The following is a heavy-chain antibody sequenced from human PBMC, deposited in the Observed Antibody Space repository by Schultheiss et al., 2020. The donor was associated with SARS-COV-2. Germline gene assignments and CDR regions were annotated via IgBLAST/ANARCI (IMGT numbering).Heavy chain of an antibody. D-gene: IGHD3-22*01. Sequence: GESLKISCAASGFTFSSYGMHWVRQAPGKGLEWVALIWNDGNNKFYTDSVKGRFTISRDNSKNTLYLQMSSLRAEDTAVYYCTTDLALGGYYLHCHWGQGTLVTVSS. V-gene: IGHV3-30*02. CDR3: TTDLALGGYYLHCH. J-gene: IGHJ4*02. CDR1: GFTFSSYG. CDR2: IWNDGNNK.